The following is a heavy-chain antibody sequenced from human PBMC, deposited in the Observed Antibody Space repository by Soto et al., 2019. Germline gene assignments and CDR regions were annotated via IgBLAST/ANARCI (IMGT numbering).Heavy chain of an antibody. Sequence: EVQLLESGGGLVQPGGSLRLSCAASGFTFSSYAMSWVRQAPGKGLEWVSSISGSGGNAYYADAVKGRFSISRDNSKNTLRLKRNSLRADDTAVYYCAKDGASGSYPPYYYFGMDVWGQGTTVTVSS. CDR3: AKDGASGSYPPYYYFGMDV. CDR2: ISGSGGNA. CDR1: GFTFSSYA. V-gene: IGHV3-23*01. J-gene: IGHJ6*02. D-gene: IGHD1-26*01.